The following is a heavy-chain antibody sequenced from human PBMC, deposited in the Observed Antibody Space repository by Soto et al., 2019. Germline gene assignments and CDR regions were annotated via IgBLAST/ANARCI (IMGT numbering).Heavy chain of an antibody. CDR2: IYYSETT. J-gene: IGHJ4*02. V-gene: IGHV4-39*01. CDR3: ATGGGLDSSGWSYFDY. CDR1: GASISSSSYY. D-gene: IGHD6-19*01. Sequence: PSETLSLTCTVSGASISSSSYYWGCIRQPPGKGLEWIGSIYYSETTYYNPSLKSRVTISVDTSKNQFSLKLSSVTAADTAVYYCATGGGLDSSGWSYFDYWGQGTLVTVSS.